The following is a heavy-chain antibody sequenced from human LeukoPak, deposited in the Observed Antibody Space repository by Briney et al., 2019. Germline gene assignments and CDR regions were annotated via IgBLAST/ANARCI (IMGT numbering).Heavy chain of an antibody. J-gene: IGHJ6*02. V-gene: IGHV4-59*01. Sequence: SETLSLTCTVSGGSISSYYWRWIRQPPGKGLEWIGYIYYSGSTNYNPSLKSRVTISVDTSKNQFSLKLSSVTAADTAVYYCARGFGDDYGDTYYYYYGMDVWGQGTTVTVSS. CDR2: IYYSGST. D-gene: IGHD4-17*01. CDR1: GGSISSYY. CDR3: ARGFGDDYGDTYYYYYGMDV.